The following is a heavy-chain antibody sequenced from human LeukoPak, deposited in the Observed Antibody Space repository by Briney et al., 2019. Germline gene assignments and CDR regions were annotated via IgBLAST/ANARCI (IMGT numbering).Heavy chain of an antibody. CDR1: GHSMTTGSYY. V-gene: IGHV4-61*02. CDR3: ARGQEIAAAGTEFGAR. D-gene: IGHD6-13*01. Sequence: SETLSLTCTVSGHSMTTGSYYWSWIRKPTGKGLEWIGCVYTGGSTEYNPSLESRVIISMDTSKNQFSLRLSSVTAADTAVYYCARGQEIAAAGTEFGARWGQGTLVTVSS. CDR2: VYTGGST. J-gene: IGHJ4*02.